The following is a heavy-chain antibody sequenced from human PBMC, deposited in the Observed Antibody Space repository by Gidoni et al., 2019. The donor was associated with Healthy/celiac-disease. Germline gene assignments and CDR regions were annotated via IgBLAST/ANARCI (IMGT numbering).Heavy chain of an antibody. V-gene: IGHV3-23*01. Sequence: EVQLLESGGGLVQPGGSLRLSCAAYGFTFSSYAMSWVRQAPGKGLEWVSAISGSGGSTYYADSVKGRFTISRDNSKNTLYLQMNSLRAEDTAVYYCAKDLGSSGWYSCLYYWGQGTLVTVSS. CDR1: GFTFSSYA. D-gene: IGHD6-19*01. J-gene: IGHJ4*02. CDR3: AKDLGSSGWYSCLYY. CDR2: ISGSGGST.